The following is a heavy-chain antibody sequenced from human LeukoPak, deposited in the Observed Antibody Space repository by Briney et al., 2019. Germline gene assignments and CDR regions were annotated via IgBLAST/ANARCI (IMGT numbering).Heavy chain of an antibody. Sequence: PSETLSLTCTVSGGSVSSGSYYWSWIRQPPGKGLEWIGYIYYSGSTNYNPSLKSRVTISVDTSKNQFSLKLSSVTAADTAVYYCARENVRQFDYWGQGTLVTVSS. CDR1: GGSVSSGSYY. CDR3: ARENVRQFDY. J-gene: IGHJ4*02. V-gene: IGHV4-61*01. CDR2: IYYSGST. D-gene: IGHD1-1*01.